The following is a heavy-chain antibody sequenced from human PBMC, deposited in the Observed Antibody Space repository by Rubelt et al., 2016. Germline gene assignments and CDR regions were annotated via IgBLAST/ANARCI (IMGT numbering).Heavy chain of an antibody. D-gene: IGHD3-22*01. J-gene: IGHJ4*02. Sequence: TCTVSGGSISSYYWSWIRQPPGKGLEWIGEIYHSGSTNYNPSLKSRVTISVDKSRNQFSLKLSSVTAADTAVYYCARDYYDSSGYRSTDYWGQGTLVTVSS. V-gene: IGHV4-59*12. CDR2: IYHSGST. CDR3: ARDYYDSSGYRSTDY. CDR1: GGSISSYY.